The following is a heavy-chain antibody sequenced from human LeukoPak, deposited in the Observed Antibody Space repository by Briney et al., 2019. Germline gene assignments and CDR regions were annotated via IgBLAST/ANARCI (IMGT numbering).Heavy chain of an antibody. Sequence: SQTLSLTCAISGDSVSSNSAAWIWIRQSPSRGLEWLGSTYNRSKWYNDYAVSVKSRITINPDTSKNQFSLQLNSVTPEDTAVYYCARDPFLYCSITSCSSGGYGMDVWGKGTTVTVSS. V-gene: IGHV6-1*01. CDR2: TYNRSKWYN. J-gene: IGHJ6*04. CDR1: GDSVSSNSAA. CDR3: ARDPFLYCSITSCSSGGYGMDV. D-gene: IGHD2-2*01.